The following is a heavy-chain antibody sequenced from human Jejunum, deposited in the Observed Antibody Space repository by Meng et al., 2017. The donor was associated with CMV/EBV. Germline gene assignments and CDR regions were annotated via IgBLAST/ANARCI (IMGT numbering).Heavy chain of an antibody. V-gene: IGHV3-23*01. CDR2: ITAAGAT. CDR3: TWEALAL. CDR1: GFTFSTYA. J-gene: IGHJ4*02. Sequence: LGLSCAASGFTFSTYAMNWGRQAPGKGLEWVAGITAAGATYYAGSVQGRFTVSRDNSKNTLYLEMSGLRADDTAIYFCTWEALALWGQGTMVTVSS. D-gene: IGHD1-26*01.